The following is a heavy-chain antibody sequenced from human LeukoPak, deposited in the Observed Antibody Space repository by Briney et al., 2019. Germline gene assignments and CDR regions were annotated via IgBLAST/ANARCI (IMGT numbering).Heavy chain of an antibody. CDR2: FCNSGRT. CDR1: GFTFTSYA. J-gene: IGHJ4*02. D-gene: IGHD1-1*01. CDR3: AKRGRVATKEFDD. V-gene: IGHV3-23*01. Sequence: GGSLRLSCAASGFTFTSYAMAWVRQAPGKGLEWVSTFCNSGRTYYTDSVKGRFTISRDNSKNTLYLQMNSLRAEDTAVYYCAKRGRVATKEFDDWGQGTLVTVSS.